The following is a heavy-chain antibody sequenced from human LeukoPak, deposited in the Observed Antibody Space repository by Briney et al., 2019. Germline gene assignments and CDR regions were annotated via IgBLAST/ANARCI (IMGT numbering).Heavy chain of an antibody. Sequence: PSETLSLTCAVYGGSFSGYYWSWIRQPPGKGLEWIGEINHSGSTNYNPSLKSRVAISVDTSKNQFSLKLSSVTAADTAVYYCVRAVNTKGEHWGQGILVTVSS. CDR1: GGSFSGYY. D-gene: IGHD2-21*01. CDR2: INHSGST. CDR3: VRAVNTKGEH. V-gene: IGHV4-34*01. J-gene: IGHJ4*02.